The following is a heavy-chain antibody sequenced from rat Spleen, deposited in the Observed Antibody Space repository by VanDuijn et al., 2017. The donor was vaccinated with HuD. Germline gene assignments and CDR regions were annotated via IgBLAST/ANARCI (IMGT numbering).Heavy chain of an antibody. Sequence: EVQLQESGPGLVKPSQSLSLTCSVTGHSIASSYRWNWIRKFPGNKLEWMGYIHSAGSTNCNPSLKSRISISRDTSKNQFFLQVDSVSTEDTATYYCARSDGTHYYLPFADWGQGTLVTVSS. J-gene: IGHJ3*01. CDR3: ARSDGTHYYLPFAD. CDR1: GHSIASSYR. V-gene: IGHV3-3*01. CDR2: IHSAGST. D-gene: IGHD1-12*02.